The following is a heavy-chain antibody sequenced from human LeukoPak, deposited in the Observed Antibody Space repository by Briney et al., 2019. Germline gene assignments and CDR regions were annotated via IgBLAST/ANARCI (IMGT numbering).Heavy chain of an antibody. D-gene: IGHD3-16*01. Sequence: SETLSLTCAVYGGSFSGYYWTWIRQPPGKGLEWIGEINHSGSTDYNPSLKSRVTISVDTSKNQFSLKLSSVTAADTAVYYCANLITVDYWGQGTLVTVSS. CDR1: GGSFSGYY. CDR3: ANLITVDY. V-gene: IGHV4-34*01. CDR2: INHSGST. J-gene: IGHJ4*02.